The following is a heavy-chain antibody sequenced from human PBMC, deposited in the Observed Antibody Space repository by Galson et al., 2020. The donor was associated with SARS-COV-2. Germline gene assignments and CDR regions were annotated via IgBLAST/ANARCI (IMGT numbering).Heavy chain of an antibody. D-gene: IGHD3-22*01. CDR3: ARDAPSGYFDYYSGMDV. CDR1: GYTLTTYY. V-gene: IGHV1-2*02. CDR2: INSHTGGT. Sequence: ASVKVSCKAFGYTLTTYYIHWMRQAPRQGLEWLGWINSHTGGTNYAQNFHGRVTMTSDTPLSTAYMELNSLKFDDTAVYYCARDAPSGYFDYYSGMDVWGQGTTVTVSS. J-gene: IGHJ6*02.